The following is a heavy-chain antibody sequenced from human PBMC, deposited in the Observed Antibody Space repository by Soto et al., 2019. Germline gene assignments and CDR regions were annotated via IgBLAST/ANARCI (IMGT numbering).Heavy chain of an antibody. CDR2: IGTAGDT. D-gene: IGHD1-26*01. V-gene: IGHV3-13*04. CDR3: ARTYPATDCMDV. CDR1: GFTFSRYD. J-gene: IGHJ6*02. Sequence: EVQLVESGGGLVQPGGSLRLSCAASGFTFSRYDMHWVRQTTGKGLEWVSAIGTAGDTYYPGSVKDRFTISRENAKDSLYLQMNSLRAGDTAVYYCARTYPATDCMDVWGQGTTVTVSS.